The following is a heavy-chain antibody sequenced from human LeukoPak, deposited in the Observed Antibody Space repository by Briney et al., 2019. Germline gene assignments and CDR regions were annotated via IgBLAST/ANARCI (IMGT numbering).Heavy chain of an antibody. D-gene: IGHD3-22*01. J-gene: IGHJ2*01. CDR2: IYYSGST. Sequence: SETLSLTCTVSGGSISSGGYYWSWIRQHPGKGLEWIGYIYYSGSTYYNPSLKSRVTISVDTSKNQFSLKLSSVTAADTAVYYCARPIGRVSSGYYWYFDLWGRGTLVTVSS. CDR1: GGSISSGGYY. V-gene: IGHV4-31*03. CDR3: ARPIGRVSSGYYWYFDL.